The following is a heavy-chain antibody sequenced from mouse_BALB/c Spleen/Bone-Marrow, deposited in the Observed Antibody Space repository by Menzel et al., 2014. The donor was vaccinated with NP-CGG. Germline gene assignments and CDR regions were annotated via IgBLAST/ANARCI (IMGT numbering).Heavy chain of an antibody. J-gene: IGHJ2*01. CDR1: GYTLTSYW. CDR3: TRDYVDY. Sequence: VQLQQPGTVLARPGASVKMSCKASGYTLTSYWMHWVKQMPGQDLEWISAIYPGNSDISYNQKSKGKVKPTAVTSTSSAYRELSSQTNEDSAVYYCTRDYVDYWGQGSPGTIDS. D-gene: IGHD2-4*01. CDR2: IYPGNSDI. V-gene: IGHV1-5*01.